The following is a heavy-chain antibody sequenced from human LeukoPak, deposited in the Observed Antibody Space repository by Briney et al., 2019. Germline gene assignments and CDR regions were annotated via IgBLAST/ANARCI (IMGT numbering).Heavy chain of an antibody. Sequence: SGGSLRLSCAASGFTFSSYGMSWVRQAPGKGLEWVSAISGSGGSTYYADSVKGRFTISRDNSKNTLYLQMNSLRAEDTAVYYCAKMGPIVVVITGFDYWGQGTLVTVSS. J-gene: IGHJ4*02. D-gene: IGHD3-22*01. CDR1: GFTFSSYG. V-gene: IGHV3-23*01. CDR3: AKMGPIVVVITGFDY. CDR2: ISGSGGST.